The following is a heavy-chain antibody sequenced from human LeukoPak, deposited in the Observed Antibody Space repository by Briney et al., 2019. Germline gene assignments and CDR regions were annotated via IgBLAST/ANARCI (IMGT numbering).Heavy chain of an antibody. D-gene: IGHD2-2*03. CDR1: GGSFSGYY. J-gene: IGHJ4*02. CDR2: IDHSGST. Sequence: ASETLSLTCAISGGSFSGYYWSWIRQPPGKGLEWIGEIDHSGSTNYNPSLKSRVTISVDTSKNQFSLKLSSVTAADTAVFYCNGYCSSTSCYGGGYWGQGTLVTVSS. CDR3: NGYCSSTSCYGGGY. V-gene: IGHV4-34*01.